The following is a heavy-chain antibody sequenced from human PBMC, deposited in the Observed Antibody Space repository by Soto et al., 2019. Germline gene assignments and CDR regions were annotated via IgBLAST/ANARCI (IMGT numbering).Heavy chain of an antibody. Sequence: ASVKVSCKASGYTFTSYGISWVRQAPGQGLEWMGWISAYNGNTNYAQKLQGRVTMTTDTSTSTAYMELRSLRSDDTAVYYCARDGLRYSSSEYFQHWGQGTLVTVSS. J-gene: IGHJ1*01. CDR3: ARDGLRYSSSEYFQH. CDR2: ISAYNGNT. V-gene: IGHV1-18*01. CDR1: GYTFTSYG. D-gene: IGHD6-6*01.